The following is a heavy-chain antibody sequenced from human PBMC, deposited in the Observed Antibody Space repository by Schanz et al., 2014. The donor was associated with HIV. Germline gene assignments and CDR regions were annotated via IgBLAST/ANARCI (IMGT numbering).Heavy chain of an antibody. CDR1: GFTFDAYT. D-gene: IGHD3-22*01. Sequence: QVQLVESGGGLVKPGGSLRLSCAASGFTFDAYTMNWVRQAPGKGLEWVAVISDDGSKKYYADSLKGRFAISRDQSTNTLYLQMNSLTAEDTAVYYCARDRGYNDHYHYCGMDVWGQGTTVTVSS. CDR2: ISDDGSKK. J-gene: IGHJ6*02. CDR3: ARDRGYNDHYHYCGMDV. V-gene: IGHV3-30*03.